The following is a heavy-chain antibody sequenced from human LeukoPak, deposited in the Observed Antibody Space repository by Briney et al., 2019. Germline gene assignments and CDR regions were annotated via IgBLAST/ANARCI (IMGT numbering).Heavy chain of an antibody. J-gene: IGHJ2*01. CDR2: INPNSGGT. Sequence: GASVKVSCKASGYTFTGYYMHWVRQAPGQGLEWMGWINPNSGGTNYAQKFQGRVTMTRDTSISTAYMELSRLRSDDTAVYYCARVRGSSGWYFDLWGRGTLVTVSS. V-gene: IGHV1-2*02. D-gene: IGHD3-10*01. CDR3: ARVRGSSGWYFDL. CDR1: GYTFTGYY.